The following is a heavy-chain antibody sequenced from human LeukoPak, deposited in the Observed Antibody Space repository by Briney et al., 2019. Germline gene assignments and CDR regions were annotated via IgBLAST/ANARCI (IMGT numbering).Heavy chain of an antibody. D-gene: IGHD4-17*01. Sequence: GGSLRLSCAASGFTFSSYSMNWVRHAPGEGLEWVSYISSSSSTIYYADSVKGPFTISRDNAKNSLYLQMNRLRAEDTAVYYCARDFSPAGLTTVWGQGTLVTVSS. J-gene: IGHJ4*02. CDR3: ARDFSPAGLTTV. CDR2: ISSSSSTI. V-gene: IGHV3-48*04. CDR1: GFTFSSYS.